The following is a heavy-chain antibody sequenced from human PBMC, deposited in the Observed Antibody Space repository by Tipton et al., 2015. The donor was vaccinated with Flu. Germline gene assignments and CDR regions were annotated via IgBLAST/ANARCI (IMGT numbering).Heavy chain of an antibody. V-gene: IGHV4-38-2*01. J-gene: IGHJ3*02. CDR1: GYSISSGYY. D-gene: IGHD7-27*01. Sequence: GLVKPSETLSLTCAVSGYSISSGYYWGWIRQPPGKGLEWIGSIYHSGSTYYNPSLKSRVTISVDTSKNQFSLKLSSVTAADTAVYYCARHPSSLGAFDIWGPGTMVTVSS. CDR2: IYHSGST. CDR3: ARHPSSLGAFDI.